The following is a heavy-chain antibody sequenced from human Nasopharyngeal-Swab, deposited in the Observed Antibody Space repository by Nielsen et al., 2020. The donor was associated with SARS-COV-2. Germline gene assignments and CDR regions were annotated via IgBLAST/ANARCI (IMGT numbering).Heavy chain of an antibody. V-gene: IGHV3-48*01. Sequence: GGSLRLSCAASGFTFSSYSMNWVRQAPGKGLEWVSYISSSSSTIYYADSVKGRFTISRDNAKNSLYLQMSSLRAEDTAVYYCARDGATVIGYYYYYMDVWAKGPRSPSP. D-gene: IGHD4-11*01. CDR3: ARDGATVIGYYYYYMDV. J-gene: IGHJ6*03. CDR2: ISSSSSTI. CDR1: GFTFSSYS.